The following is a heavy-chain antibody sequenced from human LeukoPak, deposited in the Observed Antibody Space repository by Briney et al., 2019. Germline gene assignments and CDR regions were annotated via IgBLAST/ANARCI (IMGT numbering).Heavy chain of an antibody. CDR1: GFTFNSDS. CDR2: ISPTSSYI. J-gene: IGHJ4*02. D-gene: IGHD6-13*01. Sequence: GGSLRLSCTASGFTFNSDSMNWVRQAPGKGLEWVSSISPTSSYIYYADSVKGRFTVSRDNAKNSLYLQMNSLRAEDTALYYCARGGQQLASADYWGQGTLVTVSS. V-gene: IGHV3-21*04. CDR3: ARGGQQLASADY.